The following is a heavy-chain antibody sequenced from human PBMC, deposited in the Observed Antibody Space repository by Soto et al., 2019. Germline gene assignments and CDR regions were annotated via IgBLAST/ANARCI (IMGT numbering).Heavy chain of an antibody. J-gene: IGHJ4*02. CDR3: AKEGY. V-gene: IGHV3-9*01. Sequence: EVQLVESGGGLVQPGRSLRLSCAASGFTFDDYAMHWVRQAPGKGLEWVSGISWNSGSIGYADSVKGRFTISRDNAKNSLYLQMNSLRAEDTALYSCAKEGYWGQGTLVTVS. CDR1: GFTFDDYA. CDR2: ISWNSGSI.